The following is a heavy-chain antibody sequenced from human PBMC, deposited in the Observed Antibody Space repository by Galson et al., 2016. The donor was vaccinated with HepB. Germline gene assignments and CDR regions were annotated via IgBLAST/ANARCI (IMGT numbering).Heavy chain of an antibody. D-gene: IGHD5-12*01. CDR1: GASVSSGSYY. CDR2: IYYSVST. V-gene: IGHV4-61*03. CDR3: ARDLAVNTVAAYGMDV. J-gene: IGHJ6*01. Sequence: SETLSLTCSVSGASVSSGSYYWSWIRQSPGKGLEWIGYIYYSVSTNYNPSLKSRVTISIDTSKNHFSLNLSSVTAADTAVYYCARDLAVNTVAAYGMDVWGQGTSVIASS.